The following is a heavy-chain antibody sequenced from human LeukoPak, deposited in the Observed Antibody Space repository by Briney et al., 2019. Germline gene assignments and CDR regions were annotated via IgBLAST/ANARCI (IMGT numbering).Heavy chain of an antibody. V-gene: IGHV4-39*07. D-gene: IGHD3-10*01. CDR1: GASISGRSYY. CDR3: AKGGVLLDY. J-gene: IGHJ4*02. Sequence: SETLSLTCTVSGASISGRSYYWGWIRQPPGKGLEWIGNIYYSLYYSGSTYYNPSLKSRVTISLDASKNQFSLKLTSVTAADTAVYYCAKGGVLLDYWGQGTLVTVSS. CDR2: IYYSLYYSGST.